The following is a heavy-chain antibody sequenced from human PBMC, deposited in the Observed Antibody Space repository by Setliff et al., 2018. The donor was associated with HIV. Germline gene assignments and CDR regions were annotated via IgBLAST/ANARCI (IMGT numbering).Heavy chain of an antibody. J-gene: IGHJ6*02. CDR2: IYHSGGT. CDR1: GYFINIGHY. V-gene: IGHV4-38-2*02. Sequence: ASETLSLTCRVSGYFINIGHYCGWLRQSPGKGLEWIGTIYHSGGTYYNPSLKSRVTISVDTSNNQFSLRMNSVTAADTAVYYCATDTSISWFYHWGQGTTVTVSS. CDR3: ATDTSISWFYH. D-gene: IGHD6-13*01.